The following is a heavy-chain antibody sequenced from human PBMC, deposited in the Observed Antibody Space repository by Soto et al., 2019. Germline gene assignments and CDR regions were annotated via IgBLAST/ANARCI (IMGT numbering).Heavy chain of an antibody. CDR3: ARHYPIGNNWNYFDY. Sequence: SETLSLTCTVSDGSISSYYWGWIRQPPGKGLEWIGYIFYTGSTTYNPSLKSRVTISVDTSKNHFSLKLSSVTAADTVVYYCARHYPIGNNWNYFDYWGQEPWSPSPQ. CDR2: IFYTGST. CDR1: DGSISSYY. J-gene: IGHJ4*01. D-gene: IGHD1-1*01. V-gene: IGHV4-59*08.